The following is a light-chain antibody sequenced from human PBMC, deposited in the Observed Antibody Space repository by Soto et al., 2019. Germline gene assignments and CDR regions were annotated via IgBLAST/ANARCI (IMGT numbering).Light chain of an antibody. CDR1: SSDVGGYNY. CDR3: SSYTSSSTLVV. J-gene: IGLJ2*01. CDR2: DVS. V-gene: IGLV2-14*01. Sequence: QSALTQPASVSGSPGQSITISCTGTSSDVGGYNYVSWYHQHPGKAPKLMIYDVSNRPSGVSNRFSGSKSGNTASLTISGLHAEDEADYYCSSYTSSSTLVVFGGGTKVTVL.